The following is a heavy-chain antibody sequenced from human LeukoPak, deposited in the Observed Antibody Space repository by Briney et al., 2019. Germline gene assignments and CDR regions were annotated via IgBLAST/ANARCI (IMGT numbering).Heavy chain of an antibody. J-gene: IGHJ4*02. Sequence: GGSLRLSCEASGFTFNTYSMNWARQAPGKGLEWVSSIDSSGGYMFYADSVKGRFIISRDNSKNTLYLQMNSLRAEDTAVYYCAKGMKRIAAAGTDFDYWGQGTLVTVSS. CDR2: IDSSGGYM. CDR1: GFTFNTYS. D-gene: IGHD6-13*01. CDR3: AKGMKRIAAAGTDFDY. V-gene: IGHV3-21*04.